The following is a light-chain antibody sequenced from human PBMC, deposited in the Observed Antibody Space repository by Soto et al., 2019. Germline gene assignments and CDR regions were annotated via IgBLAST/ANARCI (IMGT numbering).Light chain of an antibody. CDR3: QQLNTYPLT. Sequence: DIQMTQSPSTLSASVGDRVTITCRASQSILTWLAWYQQKPGKAPKLLIYDASNLQSGVPSRFSGSVSGTEFTLTISSLQPEDFATYYCQQLNTYPLTFGGGTKVEIK. V-gene: IGKV1-5*01. CDR1: QSILTW. J-gene: IGKJ4*01. CDR2: DAS.